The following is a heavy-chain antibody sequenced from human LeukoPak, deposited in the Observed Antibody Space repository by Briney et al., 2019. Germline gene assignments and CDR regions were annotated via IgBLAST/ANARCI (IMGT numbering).Heavy chain of an antibody. CDR1: GYSFTSYW. CDR2: IYPGDSDT. D-gene: IGHD3-10*01. Sequence: GESLKISCKGSGYSFTSYWIGWVRQMPGKGLEWMGIIYPGDSDTRYSPSFQGQVTISADKSISTAYLQWSSLKASDTAMYYCARLPYYYGSGSFSYYFDYCGQGTLGTVSS. CDR3: ARLPYYYGSGSFSYYFDY. V-gene: IGHV5-51*01. J-gene: IGHJ4*02.